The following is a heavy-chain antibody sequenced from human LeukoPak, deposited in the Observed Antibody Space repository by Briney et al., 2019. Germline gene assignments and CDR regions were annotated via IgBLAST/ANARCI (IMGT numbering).Heavy chain of an antibody. V-gene: IGHV4-38-2*02. D-gene: IGHD3-22*01. CDR2: IYHSGST. CDR1: GYSISRAYY. CDR3: ARRVVVRKGYFQH. Sequence: ASETLSLTCTVSGYSISRAYYWGWIRPPPGNGLEWIGSIYHSGSTYYNPSLKSRVTISVDTSKNQFSLKLSSVTAADTAVYYCARRVVVRKGYFQHWGQGTLVTVSS. J-gene: IGHJ1*01.